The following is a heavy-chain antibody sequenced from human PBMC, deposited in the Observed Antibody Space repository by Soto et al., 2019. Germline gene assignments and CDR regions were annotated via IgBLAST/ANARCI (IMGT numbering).Heavy chain of an antibody. D-gene: IGHD3-22*01. CDR3: AGLYPYESIGYHFNY. CDR2: IYYLGTT. Sequence: SETLSLTCTVSGGSISSSSSYWGWIRQPPGKGLGLVGSIYYLGTTYYNPSLGSHVTISVDTCKNQCSLMRRSVTGADTAVFYCAGLYPYESIGYHFNYWGKGDLFTSPS. CDR1: GGSISSSSSY. J-gene: IGHJ4*02. V-gene: IGHV4-39*01.